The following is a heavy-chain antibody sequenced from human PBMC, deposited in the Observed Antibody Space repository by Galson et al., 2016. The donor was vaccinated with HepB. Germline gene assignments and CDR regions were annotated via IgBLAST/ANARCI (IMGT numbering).Heavy chain of an antibody. CDR2: VIPLFGTT. Sequence: SVKVSCKASGGTFSSYGINWVRQVPGQGLEWMGGVIPLFGTTNYATKFRGRVTLTADESTTTAYMELSSLRSDDTADYFCARENRGGYNANLDYWGQGTLIIVSS. V-gene: IGHV1-69*13. CDR1: GGTFSSYG. D-gene: IGHD5-24*01. CDR3: ARENRGGYNANLDY. J-gene: IGHJ4*02.